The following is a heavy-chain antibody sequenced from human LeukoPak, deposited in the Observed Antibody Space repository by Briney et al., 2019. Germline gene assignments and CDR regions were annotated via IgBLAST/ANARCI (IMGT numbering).Heavy chain of an antibody. D-gene: IGHD3-9*01. CDR3: ARERVPGGILTGYTSRYFDL. J-gene: IGHJ2*01. CDR2: IIPIFGTA. CDR1: GGTFSSYA. V-gene: IGHV1-69*05. Sequence: SVKVSCKASGGTFSSYAISWVRQAPGQGLEWMGGIIPIFGTANYAQKFQGRVTITTDESTSTAYMELSSLRSEDTAVYYCARERVPGGILTGYTSRYFDLWGRGTLVTVSS.